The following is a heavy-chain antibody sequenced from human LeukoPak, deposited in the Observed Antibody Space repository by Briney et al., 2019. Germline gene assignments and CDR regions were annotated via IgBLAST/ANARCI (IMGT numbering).Heavy chain of an antibody. D-gene: IGHD6-19*01. CDR1: GGSISSSSYY. J-gene: IGHJ4*02. CDR3: ARAVAGSFDY. V-gene: IGHV4-39*01. Sequence: SETLSLTCTVSGGSISSSSYYWGWIRQPPGKGLEWIGSIYYSGSTYYNPSLKSRVTISVDTSKNQFSLKLSSVTAADTAVYYCARAVAGSFDYWGQGTLVTVSS. CDR2: IYYSGST.